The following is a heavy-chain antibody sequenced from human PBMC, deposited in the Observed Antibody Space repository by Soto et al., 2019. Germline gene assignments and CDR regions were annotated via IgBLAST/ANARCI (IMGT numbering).Heavy chain of an antibody. V-gene: IGHV1-18*01. D-gene: IGHD3-10*01. CDR2: ISAINGNP. CDR3: ARTRGVINDYYYYYGMDV. J-gene: IGHJ6*02. CDR1: GYTFTSYG. Sequence: ASVKVSCKASGYTFTSYGISWVRQAPGQGLEWIGWISAINGNPTYAQKLQGRVTMTADTSTSTAYMELSSLRSDDTAVYYCARTRGVINDYYYYYGMDVWGQGTTVTVSS.